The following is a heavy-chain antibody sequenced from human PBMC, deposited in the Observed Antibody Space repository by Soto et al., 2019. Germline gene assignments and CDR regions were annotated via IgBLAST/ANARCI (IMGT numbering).Heavy chain of an antibody. CDR1: GGSFSGYY. D-gene: IGHD4-4*01. J-gene: IGHJ6*02. CDR3: AKNRRYSNYGPSLVGMDV. CDR2: INHSGST. Sequence: SETLSLTCAVYGGSFSGYYWSWLRQPPGKGLEWIGEINHSGSTNYNPSLKSRVTISVDTSKNQFPLKLSSVTAADTAVYFCAKNRRYSNYGPSLVGMDVWGQGTTVTVSS. V-gene: IGHV4-34*01.